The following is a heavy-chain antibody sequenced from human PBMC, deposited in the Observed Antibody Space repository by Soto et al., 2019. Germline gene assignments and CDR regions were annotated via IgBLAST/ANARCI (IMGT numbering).Heavy chain of an antibody. D-gene: IGHD6-13*01. Sequence: SVKVSCKASGGTFSSYTISWVRQAPGQGLEWMGRIIPILGIANYAQKFQGRVTISVDKSKNQFSLKLSSVTAADTAVYYCARFWPSFHIAAAGTFDYWGQGTLVTVSS. V-gene: IGHV1-69*02. J-gene: IGHJ4*02. CDR3: ARFWPSFHIAAAGTFDY. CDR2: IIPILGIA. CDR1: GGTFSSYT.